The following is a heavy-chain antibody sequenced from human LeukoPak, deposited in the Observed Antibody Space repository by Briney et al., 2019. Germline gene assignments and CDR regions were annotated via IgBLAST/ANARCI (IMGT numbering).Heavy chain of an antibody. Sequence: GGSLRLSCAASGFTFSNAWMSWVRQAPGKGLEWVGCIKSKTDGGTTDYAAPVKGRFTISRDESKNTLYLQMNSLKTEDTAVYYCTTSEWLRFLADLRRPIFDIWGQGTMVTVSS. J-gene: IGHJ3*02. CDR3: TTSEWLRFLADLRRPIFDI. CDR2: IKSKTDGGTT. V-gene: IGHV3-15*01. D-gene: IGHD5-12*01. CDR1: GFTFSNAW.